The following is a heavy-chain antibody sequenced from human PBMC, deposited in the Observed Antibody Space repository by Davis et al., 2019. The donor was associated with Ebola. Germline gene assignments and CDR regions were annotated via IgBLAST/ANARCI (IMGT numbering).Heavy chain of an antibody. CDR2: IYYSGST. D-gene: IGHD3-22*01. V-gene: IGHV4-61*01. CDR1: GGSVSSGSYY. Sequence: SETLSLTCTVSGGSVSSGSYYWSWIRQPPGKGLEWIGYIYYSGSTNYNPSLKSRVTISVDKSKNQFSLKLSSVTAADTAVYYCARDYYDASGYLYYFDYWGQGTLVTVSS. CDR3: ARDYYDASGYLYYFDY. J-gene: IGHJ4*02.